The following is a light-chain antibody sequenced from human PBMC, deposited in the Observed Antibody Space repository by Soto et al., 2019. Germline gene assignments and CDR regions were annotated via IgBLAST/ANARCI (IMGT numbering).Light chain of an antibody. CDR3: SSYAGINNLGV. V-gene: IGLV2-8*01. CDR1: SSDVGGYKY. CDR2: EVN. J-gene: IGLJ1*01. Sequence: QSALTQPPSASGSPGQSVTISCTGTSSDVGGYKYVSWYQQHPGKAPKLMIFEVNKRPSGVPDRFSGSKSGNPDSLNVSGLRDEDEADHSCSSYAGINNLGVFGTGTKLTVL.